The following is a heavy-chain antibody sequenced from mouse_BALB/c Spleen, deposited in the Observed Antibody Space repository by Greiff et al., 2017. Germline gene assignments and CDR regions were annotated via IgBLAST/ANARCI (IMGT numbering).Heavy chain of an antibody. CDR1: GFNIKDTY. CDR2: IDPANGNT. D-gene: IGHD4-1*01. Sequence: EVQLQQSGAELVKPGASVKLSCTASGFNIKDTYMHWVKQRPEQGLEWIGRIDPANGNTKYDPKFQGKATITADTSSNTAYLQLSSLTSEDTAVYYSASGTGTGWCAYWGQGTLVTVSA. CDR3: ASGTGTGWCAY. J-gene: IGHJ3*01. V-gene: IGHV14-3*02.